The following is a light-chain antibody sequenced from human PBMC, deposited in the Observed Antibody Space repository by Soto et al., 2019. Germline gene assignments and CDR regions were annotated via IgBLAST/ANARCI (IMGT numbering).Light chain of an antibody. CDR2: GAS. CDR3: HHYGSAPWT. CDR1: QSVGDNL. V-gene: IGKV3-20*01. Sequence: EIVLTQSPGTLSLSPGERATLSCRASQSVGDNLLAWYHQSPGQAPRLLIYGASSRATGIPDRFSGSGSGTDFTLTIDRLEPEDFALDFCHHYGSAPWTFGQGTEVEIK. J-gene: IGKJ1*01.